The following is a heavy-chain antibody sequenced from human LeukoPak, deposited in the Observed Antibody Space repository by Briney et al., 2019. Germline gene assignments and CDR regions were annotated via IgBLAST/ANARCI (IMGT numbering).Heavy chain of an antibody. CDR2: IHKSGNA. V-gene: IGHV4-39*01. J-gene: IGHJ2*01. CDR3: ARHRYDNTEYLIEYFDL. Sequence: SETLSLTCTVSGDSISITNDYWAWLRQPPGTGLEWIGSIHKSGNAYYNSSLESRVTVSVDTSKKHFSLKLASVTVAVTAVYYCARHRYDNTEYLIEYFDLWGRGTLVSVSS. D-gene: IGHD6-6*01. CDR1: GDSISITNDY.